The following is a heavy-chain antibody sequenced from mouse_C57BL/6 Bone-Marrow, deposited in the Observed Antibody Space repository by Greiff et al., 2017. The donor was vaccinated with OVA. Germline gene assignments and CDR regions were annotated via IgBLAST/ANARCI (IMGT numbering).Heavy chain of an antibody. Sequence: EVKLVESGAELVRPGASVKLSCTASGFNIKDDYMHWVKQRPEQGLEWIGWIDPENGDTEYASKFQGKATITADTSSNTAYLQLSSLTSEDTAVYYCTPYYYGSSHPFAYWGQGTLVTVSA. V-gene: IGHV14-4*01. D-gene: IGHD1-1*01. J-gene: IGHJ3*01. CDR1: GFNIKDDY. CDR3: TPYYYGSSHPFAY. CDR2: IDPENGDT.